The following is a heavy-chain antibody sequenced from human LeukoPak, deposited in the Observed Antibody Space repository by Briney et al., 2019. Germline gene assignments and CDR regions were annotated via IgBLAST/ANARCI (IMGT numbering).Heavy chain of an antibody. Sequence: GGSLRLSCAVSGFTFSSYWMSWVRQAPGKGLEWVANIKQDGSEKYYVDSVKGRFTISRDNAKNSLYLQMNSLRAEDTAVYYCARGTGSGWYGPYYMDVWGKGTTVTVSS. D-gene: IGHD6-19*01. CDR3: ARGTGSGWYGPYYMDV. V-gene: IGHV3-7*01. CDR2: IKQDGSEK. CDR1: GFTFSSYW. J-gene: IGHJ6*03.